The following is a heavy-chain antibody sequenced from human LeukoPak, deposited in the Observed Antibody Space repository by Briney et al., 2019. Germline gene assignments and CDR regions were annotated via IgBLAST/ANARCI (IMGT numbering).Heavy chain of an antibody. Sequence: SQTLSLTCTVSGGSISSGGYYWSWIRQHPGKGLEWIGYIYYSGSTYYNPSLKSRVTISVDTSKNQLSLKLSSVTAADTAVYYCARGVVAATPNAFDIWGQGTMVTVSS. CDR1: GGSISSGGYY. CDR3: ARGVVAATPNAFDI. J-gene: IGHJ3*02. CDR2: IYYSGST. V-gene: IGHV4-31*03. D-gene: IGHD2-15*01.